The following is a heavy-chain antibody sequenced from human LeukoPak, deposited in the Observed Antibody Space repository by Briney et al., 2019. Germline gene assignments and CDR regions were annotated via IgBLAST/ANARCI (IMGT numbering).Heavy chain of an antibody. V-gene: IGHV3-9*01. D-gene: IGHD2-2*01. J-gene: IGHJ4*02. CDR2: ISWNSGNI. CDR1: GFTFDDYA. CDR3: VKDHCSSTGCYEFDY. Sequence: PGRSLRLSCAVSGFTFDDYAMHWVRHAPGKGLEWVSGISWNSGNIGYADSVKGRFTISRDNAKNSLYLQMNSLRAEDTALYYCVKDHCSSTGCYEFDYWGQGTLVTVSS.